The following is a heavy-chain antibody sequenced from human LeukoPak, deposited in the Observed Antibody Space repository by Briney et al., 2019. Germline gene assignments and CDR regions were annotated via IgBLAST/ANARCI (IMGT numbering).Heavy chain of an antibody. CDR3: ARGDWLDY. V-gene: IGHV3-7*01. CDR2: IKQDGGEK. D-gene: IGHD3/OR15-3a*01. J-gene: IGHJ4*02. Sequence: GGSLRLSCAASGFTFSSYWMNWVRQTPGKGLEWVANIKQDGGEKHYVDSVEGRFTISRDNAKNSLYLQMNSLRAEDTAVYYCARGDWLDYWGQGTLVTVSS. CDR1: GFTFSSYW.